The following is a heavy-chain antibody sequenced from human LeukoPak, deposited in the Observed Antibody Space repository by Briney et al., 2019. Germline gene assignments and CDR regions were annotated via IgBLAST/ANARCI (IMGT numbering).Heavy chain of an antibody. V-gene: IGHV3-21*04. Sequence: GGSLRLSCAASGFTFSSYTMNWVRQAPGKGLEWVSSITRSSIYIYYADSVKGRFTISRDNSKNTLYLQMNSLRAEDTAVYYCARLYVLRYFDWLAHFDYWGQGTLVTVSS. CDR3: ARLYVLRYFDWLAHFDY. CDR2: ITRSSIYI. D-gene: IGHD3-9*01. J-gene: IGHJ4*02. CDR1: GFTFSSYT.